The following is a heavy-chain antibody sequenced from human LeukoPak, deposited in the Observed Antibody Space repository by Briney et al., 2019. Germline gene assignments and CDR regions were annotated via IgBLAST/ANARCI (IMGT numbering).Heavy chain of an antibody. V-gene: IGHV1-2*02. CDR3: ARGSRYLEYYYDSSGYLDAFDI. CDR1: GYTFTGYY. Sequence: GASVKVSCKASGYTFTGYYMHWVRQAPGQGLEWMGWINPNSGGTNYAQKFQGRVTMTRDTSISTAYMELSRLRSDDTAVYYCARGSRYLEYYYDSSGYLDAFDIWGQGTMVTVSS. J-gene: IGHJ3*02. CDR2: INPNSGGT. D-gene: IGHD3-22*01.